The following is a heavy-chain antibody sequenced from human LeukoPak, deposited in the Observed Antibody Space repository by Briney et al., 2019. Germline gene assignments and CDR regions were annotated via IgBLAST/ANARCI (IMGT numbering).Heavy chain of an antibody. D-gene: IGHD3-22*01. CDR2: INPSGGST. Sequence: ASVKVSCKASGGTFSSYAISWVRQAPGQGLEWMGIINPSGGSTSYAQKFQGRVTMTRDMSTSTVYMELSSLRSEDTAVYYCARVSDSSGYTLGYWGQGTLVTVSS. J-gene: IGHJ4*02. CDR1: GGTFSSYA. CDR3: ARVSDSSGYTLGY. V-gene: IGHV1-46*01.